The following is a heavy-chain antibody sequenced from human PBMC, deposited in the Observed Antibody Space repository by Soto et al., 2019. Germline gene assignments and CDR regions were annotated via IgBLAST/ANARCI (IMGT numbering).Heavy chain of an antibody. CDR1: GFTFSSYG. J-gene: IGHJ4*02. D-gene: IGHD3-10*01. V-gene: IGHV3-33*01. CDR3: LVWVGAFYDY. CDR2: IWYDGSNK. Sequence: QVQLVESGGGVVQPGRSLRLSCAASGFTFSSYGMHWVRQAPGKGLEWVAVIWYDGSNKYYADSVKGRFTISRDNSKNTLYLQMNSLRAEDTAVYYCLVWVGAFYDYWGQGTLVTVSS.